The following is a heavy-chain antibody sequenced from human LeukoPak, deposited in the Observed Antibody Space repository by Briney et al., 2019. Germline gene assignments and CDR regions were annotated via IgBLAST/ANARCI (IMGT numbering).Heavy chain of an antibody. Sequence: PGGSLRLSCAASGFTFSNYYMTWIRQAPGKGLEWVSYITSSGGAIYYADSVKGRFTISRDNAKKSLYLQMNSLRAEDTAVYYCARESSASYWCWGQGTLVTVSS. J-gene: IGHJ4*02. CDR3: ARESSASYWC. D-gene: IGHD1-26*01. V-gene: IGHV3-11*04. CDR1: GFTFSNYY. CDR2: ITSSGGAI.